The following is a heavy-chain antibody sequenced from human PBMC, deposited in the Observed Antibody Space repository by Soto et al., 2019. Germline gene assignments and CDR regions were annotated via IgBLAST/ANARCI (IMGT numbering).Heavy chain of an antibody. CDR2: ISFDGGHI. CDR1: GFTFSSCA. Sequence: PGGSLRLSCAASGFTFSSCAMHWVRQAPGKGLEWVAVISFDGGHIYYADSVRGRFTISRDNSKNTLYLQLNSLRAEDTAVYYCAKSGGGSGTYDYYYGMDVWGQGTTVTVSS. J-gene: IGHJ6*02. V-gene: IGHV3-30*18. D-gene: IGHD3-10*01. CDR3: AKSGGGSGTYDYYYGMDV.